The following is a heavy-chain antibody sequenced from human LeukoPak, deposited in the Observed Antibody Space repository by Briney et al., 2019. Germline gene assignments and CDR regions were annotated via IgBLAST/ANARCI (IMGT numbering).Heavy chain of an antibody. CDR2: INPNRGGT. D-gene: IGHD6-6*01. J-gene: IGHJ5*02. V-gene: IGHV1-2*02. CDR1: GYTFTGYY. CDR3: ARDWGYSSSPDP. Sequence: ASVKVSCKASGYTFTGYYMHWVRQAPGQGLEWMGWINPNRGGTNYAQKFQGRVTMTRDTSISTAYMELSRLRSDDTAVYYCARDWGYSSSPDPWGQGTLVTVSS.